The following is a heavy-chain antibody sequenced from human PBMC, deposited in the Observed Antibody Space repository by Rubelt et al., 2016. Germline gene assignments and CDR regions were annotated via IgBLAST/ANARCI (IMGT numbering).Heavy chain of an antibody. CDR1: GYTFTSYG. Sequence: QVQLVQSGAEVKKPGASVKVSCKASGYTFTSYGISWVRRAPGQGLEWMGWISAYNGNTNCARKVQGRVTQTTDTSTSTACMGLRRVRASGTAVYCCANYGGRGFWGQGSMVTVSS. CDR2: ISAYNGNT. J-gene: IGHJ1*01. D-gene: IGHD4-23*01. CDR3: ANYGGRGF. V-gene: IGHV1-18*01.